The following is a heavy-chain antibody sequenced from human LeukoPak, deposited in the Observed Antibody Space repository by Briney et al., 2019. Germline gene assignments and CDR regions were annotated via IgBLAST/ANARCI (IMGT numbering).Heavy chain of an antibody. Sequence: SETLSLTCTVSGGSISSGSYYWSWIRQPAGKGLEWIGRIYTSGSTNYNPSLKSRVTMSVDTSKNQFSLKLSSVTAADTAVYYCARDQFHGSGSYRKWFDPWGQGTLVTVSS. CDR2: IYTSGST. D-gene: IGHD3-10*01. CDR3: ARDQFHGSGSYRKWFDP. V-gene: IGHV4-61*02. CDR1: GGSISSGSYY. J-gene: IGHJ5*02.